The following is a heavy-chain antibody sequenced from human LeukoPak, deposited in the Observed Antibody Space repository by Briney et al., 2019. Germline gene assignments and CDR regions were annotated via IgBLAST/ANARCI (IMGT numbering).Heavy chain of an antibody. CDR3: ARVLRYGDYAIDY. V-gene: IGHV4-38-2*02. Sequence: SETLSLTCTVSGYSISSGYYWGWIRQTPGKGLEWIGYIYHGGRTDYNPSLKSRVTISVDTSKNQFSLKLSSVTAADTAVYYCARVLRYGDYAIDYWGQGTPVTVSS. J-gene: IGHJ4*02. CDR1: GYSISSGYY. D-gene: IGHD4-17*01. CDR2: IYHGGRT.